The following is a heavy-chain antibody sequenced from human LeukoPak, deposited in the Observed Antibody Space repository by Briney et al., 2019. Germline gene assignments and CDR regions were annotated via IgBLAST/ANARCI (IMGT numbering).Heavy chain of an antibody. Sequence: SETLSLTCAVSGYSISSGYYWGWIRPPPGKGLEWIGSIYHSGSTYYNPSLKSRVTISVDTSKNQFSLKLSSVTAADTAVYYCARIDAYYDFWSGYSAEYFQHWGQGTLVTVSS. CDR2: IYHSGST. CDR3: ARIDAYYDFWSGYSAEYFQH. D-gene: IGHD3-3*01. V-gene: IGHV4-38-2*01. CDR1: GYSISSGYY. J-gene: IGHJ1*01.